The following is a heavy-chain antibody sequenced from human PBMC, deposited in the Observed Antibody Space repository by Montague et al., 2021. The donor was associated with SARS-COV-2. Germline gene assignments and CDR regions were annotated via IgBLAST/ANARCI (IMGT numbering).Heavy chain of an antibody. J-gene: IGHJ4*02. CDR2: FYYTGGT. D-gene: IGHD3/OR15-3a*01. V-gene: IGHV4-39*02. CDR3: ARGNDLWTGSPFDY. CDR1: GASLSSNTYY. Sequence: SETLSLTCTVSGASLSSNTYYWGWVRQPPGKGLEFIGNFYYTGGTYYNPFLQSRVTISVDTSNNHFSLKLGSVTAADTSVYYCARGNDLWTGSPFDYWGQGILVTVSS.